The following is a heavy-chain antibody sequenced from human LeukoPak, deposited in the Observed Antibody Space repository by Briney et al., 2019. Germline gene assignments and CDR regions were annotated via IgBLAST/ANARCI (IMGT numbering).Heavy chain of an antibody. V-gene: IGHV4-59*01. CDR2: IYYSGGT. D-gene: IGHD6-19*01. CDR3: ASGIAVAGKGGFDY. Sequence: SETLSLTCTVSGGSISSYYWSWFRQPPGKGLEWIGYIYYSGGTNYNPSLKSRVTISVDTSKNQFSLKLSSVTAADTAVYYCASGIAVAGKGGFDYWGQGTLVTVSS. CDR1: GGSISSYY. J-gene: IGHJ4*02.